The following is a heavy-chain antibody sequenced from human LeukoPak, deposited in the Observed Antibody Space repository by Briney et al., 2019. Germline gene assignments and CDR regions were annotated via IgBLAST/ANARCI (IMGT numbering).Heavy chain of an antibody. CDR2: IYYSGST. CDR1: DDSIRSGAYY. Sequence: SETLSLTCAVSDDSIRSGAYYWGWIRQPPGKGLEWIGSIYYSGSTYYNPSLKSRVTISIDTSKNQFSLKLSSVTAADTAVYYCASEPYGSGSFLGAFDIWGQGTMVTVSS. CDR3: ASEPYGSGSFLGAFDI. J-gene: IGHJ3*02. V-gene: IGHV4-39*01. D-gene: IGHD3-10*01.